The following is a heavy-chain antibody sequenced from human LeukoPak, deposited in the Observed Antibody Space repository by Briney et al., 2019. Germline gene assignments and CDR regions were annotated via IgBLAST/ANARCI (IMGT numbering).Heavy chain of an antibody. V-gene: IGHV1-18*01. CDR3: ARDEVMSSSWFDY. Sequence: ASVKVSCKGSGYTFNSHGITWVRQAPGQGLEWMGWISAYNGNTNYAQKLQGRVTMTTDTSTSTAYMELRSLRSDDTAVYYCARDEVMSSSWFDYWGQGTLVTVSS. J-gene: IGHJ4*02. CDR2: ISAYNGNT. CDR1: GYTFNSHG. D-gene: IGHD6-13*01.